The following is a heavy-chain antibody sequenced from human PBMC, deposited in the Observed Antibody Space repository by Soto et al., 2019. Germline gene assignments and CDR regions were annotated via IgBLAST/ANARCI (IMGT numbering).Heavy chain of an antibody. Sequence: GASVKVSCKASGYTFTGYYMHWVRQAPGQGLEWMGWINPNSGGTNYAQKFQGRVTMTRDTSISTAYMELSRLRSDDTAVYYCASPLKISCSSNSCYDYYYGMDVWGQGTTVTVSS. CDR3: ASPLKISCSSNSCYDYYYGMDV. CDR1: GYTFTGYY. D-gene: IGHD2-2*01. J-gene: IGHJ6*02. CDR2: INPNSGGT. V-gene: IGHV1-2*02.